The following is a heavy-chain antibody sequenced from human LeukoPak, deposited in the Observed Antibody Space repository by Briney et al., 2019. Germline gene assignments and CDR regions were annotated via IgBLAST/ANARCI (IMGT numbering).Heavy chain of an antibody. CDR2: ISTDGSST. V-gene: IGHV3-74*01. D-gene: IGHD6-6*01. Sequence: QAGVSLRLSYAASGFTFSSYWMHWVRQAPGKGLVWVSRISTDGSSTNSADSVKGRLTISRDNAKNTLYLQMNSLRAEDTAVYYCVREYSSSSGRAFDTWGQGTMVTVSP. J-gene: IGHJ3*02. CDR3: VREYSSSSGRAFDT. CDR1: GFTFSSYW.